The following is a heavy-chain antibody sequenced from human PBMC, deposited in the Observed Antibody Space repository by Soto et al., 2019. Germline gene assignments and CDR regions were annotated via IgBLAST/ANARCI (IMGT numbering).Heavy chain of an antibody. J-gene: IGHJ3*01. CDR3: ISHLGDLSFPRVFRF. CDR2: IRSKVNNYAT. D-gene: IGHD3-16*02. CDR1: GFTFSASA. Sequence: EVQLVESGGGLVQPGGSLKLSCAASGFTFSASAVHWVRQASGKGLEWVGRIRSKVNNYATVYAASVKGRFTISRDDSKNTAYLQMNSLRTEDTAVYYCISHLGDLSFPRVFRFWGQGRMVTVSS. V-gene: IGHV3-73*01.